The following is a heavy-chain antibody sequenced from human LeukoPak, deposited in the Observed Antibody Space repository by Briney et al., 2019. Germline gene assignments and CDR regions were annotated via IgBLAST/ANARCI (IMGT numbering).Heavy chain of an antibody. Sequence: GGSLRLSCAASPFTSSGHWMSWVRQAPGKGLEWVANIKQDGSEKYYVDSVKGRFTISRDNAKNSLYLQMNSLRAEDTAVYYCAKVPTRQLTYYFDYWGQEPWSPSPQ. J-gene: IGHJ4*01. CDR2: IKQDGSEK. D-gene: IGHD6-13*01. CDR1: PFTSSGHW. CDR3: AKVPTRQLTYYFDY. V-gene: IGHV3-7*03.